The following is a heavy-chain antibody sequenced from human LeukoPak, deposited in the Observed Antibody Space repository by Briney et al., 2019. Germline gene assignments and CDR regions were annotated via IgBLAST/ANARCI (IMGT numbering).Heavy chain of an antibody. V-gene: IGHV4-59*01. CDR1: DDSITMYY. CDR3: ARGRVSSSTWYSTYYYYFYMDV. J-gene: IGHJ6*03. Sequence: SETLSLTCSVSDDSITMYYWTWIRQPPGKGLGWIGYVYHTGSTNFNPSLNGRVSISRDTTKNLFSLRLRSVTAADTAVYFCARGRVSSSTWYSTYYYYFYMDVWGKGTTVTVSS. D-gene: IGHD1-1*01. CDR2: VYHTGST.